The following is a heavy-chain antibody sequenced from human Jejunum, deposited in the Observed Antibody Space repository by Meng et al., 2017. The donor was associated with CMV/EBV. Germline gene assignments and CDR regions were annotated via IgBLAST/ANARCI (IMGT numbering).Heavy chain of an antibody. D-gene: IGHD3-10*01. CDR2: IYYTGGT. Sequence: CTVSGGSISSGGYYWNWIRQHPGKGLEWIGSIYYTGGTYDNPSLKSRISMSVDTSKNQFSLKLTSVTAADTAVYYCAREYGSGYPPDYWGQGTLVTVSS. CDR3: AREYGSGYPPDY. V-gene: IGHV4-31*03. CDR1: GGSISSGGYY. J-gene: IGHJ1*01.